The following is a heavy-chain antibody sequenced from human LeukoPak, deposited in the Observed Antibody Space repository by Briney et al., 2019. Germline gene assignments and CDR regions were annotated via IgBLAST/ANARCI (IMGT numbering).Heavy chain of an antibody. CDR2: ISSSSSYI. V-gene: IGHV3-21*01. Sequence: GGSLRLSCAASGFTFSSYSMNWVRQAPGKGLEWVSSISSSSSYIYYADSVKGRFTISRDNAKNSLYLQMNSLRAEDTAVYYCAREAIVVVVAATRGYGTDVWGQGTTVTVSS. D-gene: IGHD2-15*01. CDR1: GFTFSSYS. J-gene: IGHJ6*02. CDR3: AREAIVVVVAATRGYGTDV.